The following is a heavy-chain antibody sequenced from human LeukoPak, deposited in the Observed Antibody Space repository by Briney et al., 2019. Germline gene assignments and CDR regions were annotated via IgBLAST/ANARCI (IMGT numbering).Heavy chain of an antibody. J-gene: IGHJ4*02. V-gene: IGHV1-18*01. D-gene: IGHD6-13*01. CDR3: ARSLIAAAGFRTDY. Sequence: ASVKVSCKASGYTFISYGISWVRQAPGQGLEWMGWIAAYNGNTNYAQNLQGRVTVTTDTSTSTAYMELRSLRSDDTAAYYCARSLIAAAGFRTDYWGQGTLVTVSS. CDR2: IAAYNGNT. CDR1: GYTFISYG.